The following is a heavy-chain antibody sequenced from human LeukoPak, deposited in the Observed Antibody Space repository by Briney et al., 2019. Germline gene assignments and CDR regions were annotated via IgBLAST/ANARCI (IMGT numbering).Heavy chain of an antibody. V-gene: IGHV3-43*02. J-gene: IGHJ4*02. Sequence: GGSLRLSCVVSGLNFADYAMHWVRQPPGKGLAWVSLISADGGTTFSAESVKGRFTIARDNSKNSLYLQMNSLRSEDTAMYFCAKESGKFDYWGQGTLVAVST. CDR2: ISADGGTT. CDR1: GLNFADYA. CDR3: AKESGKFDY.